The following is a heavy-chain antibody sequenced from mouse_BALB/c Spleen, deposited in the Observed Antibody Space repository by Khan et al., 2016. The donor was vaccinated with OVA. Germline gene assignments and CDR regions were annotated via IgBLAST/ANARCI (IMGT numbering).Heavy chain of an antibody. CDR1: GYTFINYW. CDR2: INPSIGYN. V-gene: IGHV1-7*01. J-gene: IGHJ2*01. Sequence: QVQLKESGAELAKPGASVKMSCKASGYTFINYWILWVKQRPGQGLEWIGYINPSIGYNENTQNFKDKATLTADTSSSTAYMHMSSLTAEVSAVGDLARRVLRWDFDYRSQGTTRTGSS. CDR3: ARRVLRWDFDY. D-gene: IGHD6-1*01.